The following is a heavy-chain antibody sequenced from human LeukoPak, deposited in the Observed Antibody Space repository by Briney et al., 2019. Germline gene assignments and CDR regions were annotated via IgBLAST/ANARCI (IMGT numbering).Heavy chain of an antibody. J-gene: IGHJ4*02. Sequence: GGSLRLSCAASGFTFSSYAMSWVRQAPGKGLEWVSVIYSGGSTYYADSVKGRFTISRDNSKNTLYLQMNSLRAEDTAVYYCALSTQGVYGDYFVYWGQGTLVTISS. CDR3: ALSTQGVYGDYFVY. CDR2: IYSGGST. CDR1: GFTFSSYA. D-gene: IGHD4-17*01. V-gene: IGHV3-23*03.